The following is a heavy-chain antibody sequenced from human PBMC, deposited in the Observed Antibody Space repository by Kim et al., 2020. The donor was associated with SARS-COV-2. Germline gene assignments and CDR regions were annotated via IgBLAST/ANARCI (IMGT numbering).Heavy chain of an antibody. CDR1: GGTFSSYA. J-gene: IGHJ4*02. Sequence: SVKVSCKASGGTFSSYAISWVRQAPGQGLEWMGRIIPILGIANYAQKFQDRVTITADKSTSTAYMELSSLRSEDTAVYYCARIVATGPDYWGQGTLVTVSS. D-gene: IGHD5-12*01. CDR2: IIPILGIA. CDR3: ARIVATGPDY. V-gene: IGHV1-69*04.